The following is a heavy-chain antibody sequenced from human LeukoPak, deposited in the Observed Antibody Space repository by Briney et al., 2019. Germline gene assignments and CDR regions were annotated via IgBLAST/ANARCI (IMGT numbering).Heavy chain of an antibody. CDR3: ARDATASTGAGVDP. V-gene: IGHV3-33*01. CDR1: GFTFSTYG. CDR2: IWYDGSNK. J-gene: IGHJ5*02. D-gene: IGHD6-13*01. Sequence: GRSLRLSCAASGFTFSTYGIHWVRQAPGKGLEWVAIIWYDGSNKYYADSVRGRFTISRDNSKNTLYLQMNSLRAEDTAMYYCARDATASTGAGVDPWGQGTLVTVSS.